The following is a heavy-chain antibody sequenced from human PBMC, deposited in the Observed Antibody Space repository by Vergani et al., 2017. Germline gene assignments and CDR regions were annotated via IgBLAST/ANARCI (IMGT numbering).Heavy chain of an antibody. Sequence: QVQLVESGGGVVQPGRSLRLSCAASGFTFSNYGMHWVRQAPGKGLEWVAVISYDGSNNYYADSVKGRFTISRYNSKNTRYLQMNSLRAEYTAVYYCAKAHPGQCVAYWGQGTLVTVYS. J-gene: IGHJ4*02. CDR3: AKAHPGQCVAY. V-gene: IGHV3-30*18. CDR1: GFTFSNYG. CDR2: ISYDGSNN. D-gene: IGHD6-19*01.